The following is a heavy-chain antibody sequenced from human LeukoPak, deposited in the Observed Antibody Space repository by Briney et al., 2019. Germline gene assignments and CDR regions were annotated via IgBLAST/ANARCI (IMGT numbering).Heavy chain of an antibody. V-gene: IGHV4-34*01. Sequence: ASETLSLTCAVYGGSFSGYYWSWIRQPPGKGLEWIGEINHSGSTNYNPSLKSRVTISVDTSKNQFSLKLSSVTAADTAVYYCARARVVPAATVAYGMDVWGQGTTVTVSS. CDR1: GGSFSGYY. D-gene: IGHD2-2*01. CDR2: INHSGST. J-gene: IGHJ6*02. CDR3: ARARVVPAATVAYGMDV.